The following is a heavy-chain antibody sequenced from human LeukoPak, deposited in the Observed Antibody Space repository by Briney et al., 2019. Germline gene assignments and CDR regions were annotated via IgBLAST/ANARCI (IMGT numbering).Heavy chain of an antibody. Sequence: SETLSLTCTVSGGPISSYYWTWIPQPPGKGLKWIGCIYYSGSTNYNPSLKSRVTISVDPSKNQFSLKLSSVSASDTAVYCCGRAGGDYGDYYFHNWGKGSLVTVSS. CDR1: GGPISSYY. J-gene: IGHJ4*02. CDR3: GRAGGDYGDYYFHN. CDR2: IYYSGST. V-gene: IGHV4-59*01. D-gene: IGHD4-17*01.